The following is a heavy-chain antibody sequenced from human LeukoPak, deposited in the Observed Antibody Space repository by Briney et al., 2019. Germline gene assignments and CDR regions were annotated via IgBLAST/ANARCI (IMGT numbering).Heavy chain of an antibody. CDR3: ARESYGSGSYLGY. V-gene: IGHV3-74*01. J-gene: IGHJ4*02. D-gene: IGHD3-10*01. CDR2: INTDGSST. CDR1: GFTLSSFW. Sequence: PGGSLRLSCAASGFTLSSFWMHWVCQAPGKGLVWVSRINTDGSSTNYADSVKGRFTISRDNAKNTLYLQMNCLRAEDTAVYYCARESYGSGSYLGYWGQGTLVTVSS.